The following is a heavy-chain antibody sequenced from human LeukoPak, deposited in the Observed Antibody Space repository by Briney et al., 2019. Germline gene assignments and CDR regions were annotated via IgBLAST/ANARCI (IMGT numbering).Heavy chain of an antibody. CDR3: ARDYRGRFDY. V-gene: IGHV3-33*01. J-gene: IGHJ4*02. CDR2: IWYDGSNK. Sequence: PGRSLRLSCAASGFTFSSYGMHWVRQAPGRGLEWVAVIWYDGSNKYYADSVKGRFTISRDNSKNTLYLQMNSLRAEDTAVYYCARDYRGRFDYWGQGTLVTVSS. D-gene: IGHD3-10*01. CDR1: GFTFSSYG.